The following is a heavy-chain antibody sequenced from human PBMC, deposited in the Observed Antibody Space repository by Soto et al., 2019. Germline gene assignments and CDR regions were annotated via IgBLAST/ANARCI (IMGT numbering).Heavy chain of an antibody. J-gene: IGHJ1*01. CDR1: GFTFSDYE. Sequence: PGGSLRLSCAASGFTFSDYEMNWVRQVPGKGLEWVSGINWNSGSIGYGDSVKGRFAISRDNAKNSLHLQMNSLSAEDTAFYYCVKDESINWYSGHFRHWGQGTLVTVSS. V-gene: IGHV3-9*01. CDR2: INWNSGSI. D-gene: IGHD6-13*01. CDR3: VKDESINWYSGHFRH.